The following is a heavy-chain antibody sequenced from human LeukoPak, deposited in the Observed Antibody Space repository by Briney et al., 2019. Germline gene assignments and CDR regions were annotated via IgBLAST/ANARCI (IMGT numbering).Heavy chain of an antibody. CDR2: IYHSGST. J-gene: IGHJ4*02. CDR1: GYSISSGYY. V-gene: IGHV4-38-2*02. CDR3: ARSYQLASSDY. Sequence: SETLSLTCTVSGYSISSGYYWGWIRQPPGKGLEWIGSIYHSGSTYYNPSLKSRVTISVDRSKNQFSLKLSSVTAADTAVYYCARSYQLASSDYWGQGTLVTVSS. D-gene: IGHD2-2*01.